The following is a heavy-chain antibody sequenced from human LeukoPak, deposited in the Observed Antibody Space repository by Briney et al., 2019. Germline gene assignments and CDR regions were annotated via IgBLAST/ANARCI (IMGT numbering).Heavy chain of an antibody. D-gene: IGHD3-22*01. CDR3: ARRHSSLPLDY. J-gene: IGHJ4*02. CDR1: GYSFSTYW. Sequence: GGSLKISCQGSGYSFSTYWIGWVRQMPGKGLEWMGIIYPGDSDTRYSPSFQGQVTISADKSISTAYLQWSSLKASDTAMYYCARRHSSLPLDYWGQGTLVTVSS. CDR2: IYPGDSDT. V-gene: IGHV5-51*01.